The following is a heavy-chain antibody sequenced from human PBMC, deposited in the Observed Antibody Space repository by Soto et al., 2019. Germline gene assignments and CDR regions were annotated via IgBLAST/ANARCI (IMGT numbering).Heavy chain of an antibody. D-gene: IGHD6-13*01. J-gene: IGHJ5*02. Sequence: QVQLVQPGAEVKKPGSSVKVSCKASGYTFSSYALHWVRQAPGQRLEWMGWINAANGNVKYSQKFQGRVTTTRDTSASTAYMELRSLRSEDTAVYYCARAAGQFDPWGQGTLVTVSS. CDR2: INAANGNV. CDR3: ARAAGQFDP. CDR1: GYTFSSYA. V-gene: IGHV1-3*01.